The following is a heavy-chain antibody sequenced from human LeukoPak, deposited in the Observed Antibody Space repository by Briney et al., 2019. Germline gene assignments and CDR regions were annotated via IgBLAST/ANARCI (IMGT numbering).Heavy chain of an antibody. J-gene: IGHJ4*02. V-gene: IGHV3-15*01. CDR1: GFTFSNAW. CDR2: IKSKTDGGTT. Sequence: PGGSLRLSCAASGFTFSNAWMSWVRQAPGKGLEWVGRIKSKTDGGTTDYAAPVKGRFTISRDDSKNTLYLQMNSLKTEDTAVYYCARDLEMATTFDYWGQGTLVTVSS. CDR3: ARDLEMATTFDY. D-gene: IGHD5-24*01.